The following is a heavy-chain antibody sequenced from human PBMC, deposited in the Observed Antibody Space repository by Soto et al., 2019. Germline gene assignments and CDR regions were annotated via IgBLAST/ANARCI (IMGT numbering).Heavy chain of an antibody. CDR2: IYYSGTT. CDR1: GYSISSSNW. CDR3: ARRESQGPIDY. J-gene: IGHJ4*02. V-gene: IGHV4-28*01. Sequence: QVQLQESGPGLVKPSDTLSLTCAVSGYSISSSNWWGWIRQPPGKGLEWIGYIYYSGTTYYNPSLQRRVTMSVEPSKNLCSRKLTPVTAVDTAVYYCARRESQGPIDYWGQGTLVTVSS. D-gene: IGHD1-26*01.